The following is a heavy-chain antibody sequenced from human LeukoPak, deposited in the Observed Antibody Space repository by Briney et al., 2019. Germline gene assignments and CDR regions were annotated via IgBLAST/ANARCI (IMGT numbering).Heavy chain of an antibody. CDR3: ARADSSGYYHLWAFDI. V-gene: IGHV1-8*01. J-gene: IGHJ3*02. D-gene: IGHD3-22*01. Sequence: ASVKVSCKASGYTFTSYDINWVRQATGQGLEWMGWMNPNSGNTGYAQKFQGRVTMTRNTSISTAYMELSSLRSEDTAVYYCARADSSGYYHLWAFDIWGQGTMVTVSS. CDR1: GYTFTSYD. CDR2: MNPNSGNT.